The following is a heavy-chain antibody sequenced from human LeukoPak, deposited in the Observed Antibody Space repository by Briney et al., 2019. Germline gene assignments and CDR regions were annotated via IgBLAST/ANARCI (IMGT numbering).Heavy chain of an antibody. J-gene: IGHJ4*02. Sequence: PGGSLRLSCAASGFTFSSHDMNWVRQAPEKGLEWVSYISNSGSTISYADSVKGRFTISRDNAKNSLYLQMNSLRAEDTAVYYCAREGIADYWGQGTLVTVSS. CDR3: AREGIADY. D-gene: IGHD3-10*01. CDR1: GFTFSSHD. CDR2: ISNSGSTI. V-gene: IGHV3-48*03.